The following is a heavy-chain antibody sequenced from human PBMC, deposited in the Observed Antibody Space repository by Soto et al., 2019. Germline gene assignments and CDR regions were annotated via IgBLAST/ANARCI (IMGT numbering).Heavy chain of an antibody. D-gene: IGHD3-10*01. J-gene: IGHJ5*02. CDR3: ASRRFGESQGWFDP. Sequence: SETLSLTCAVSGGSVSSCKWWSWVRQPPGKGLEWIGEIYHSGSTNYNPSLKSRVTISVDKSKNQFSLKLSSVTAADTAVYYCASRRFGESQGWFDPWGQGTLATVS. CDR2: IYHSGST. CDR1: GGSVSSCKW. V-gene: IGHV4-4*02.